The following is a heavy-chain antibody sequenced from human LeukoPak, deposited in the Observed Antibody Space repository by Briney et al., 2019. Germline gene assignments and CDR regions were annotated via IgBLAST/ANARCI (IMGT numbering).Heavy chain of an antibody. J-gene: IGHJ4*02. CDR1: GFTFSSYW. CDR2: IEQDGSEK. V-gene: IGHV3-7*03. CDR3: ARLGATGDYFDY. Sequence: PGGSLRLXCAASGFTFSSYWMSWDRQAPGKGLEWVANIEQDGSEKYYVDSVKGRFTISRDNAKNSLYLQMNSLRAEDTAVYYCARLGATGDYFDYWGQGTLVTVSS. D-gene: IGHD1-26*01.